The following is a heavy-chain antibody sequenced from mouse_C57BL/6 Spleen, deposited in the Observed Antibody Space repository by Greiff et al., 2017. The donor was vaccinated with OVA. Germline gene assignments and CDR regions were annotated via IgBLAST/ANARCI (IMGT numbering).Heavy chain of an antibody. V-gene: IGHV3-6*01. CDR1: GYSITSGYY. CDR3: ARGDLLLGNY. J-gene: IGHJ2*01. CDR2: ISYDGSN. Sequence: DVKLQESGPGLVKPSQSLSLTCSVTGYSITSGYYWNWIRQFPGNKLEWMGYISYDGSNNYNPSLKNRISITRDTSKNQFFLKLNSVTTEDTATYYCARGDLLLGNYWGQGTTLTVSS. D-gene: IGHD2-10*01.